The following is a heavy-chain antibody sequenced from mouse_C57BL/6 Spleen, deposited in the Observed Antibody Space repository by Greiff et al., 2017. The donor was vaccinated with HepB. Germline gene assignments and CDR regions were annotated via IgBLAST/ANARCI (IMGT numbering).Heavy chain of an antibody. J-gene: IGHJ2*01. CDR2: IYPGNSDT. D-gene: IGHD1-1*01. CDR1: GYTFTSYW. Sequence: EVQLQQSGTVLARPGASVKMSCKTSGYTFTSYWMHWVKQRPGQGLEWIGAIYPGNSDTSYNQKFKGKAQLTAVTSASTAYMELSSLTNEDSAVYYGTRSYVSSWFDYWGQGTTLTVSS. CDR3: TRSYVSSWFDY. V-gene: IGHV1-5*01.